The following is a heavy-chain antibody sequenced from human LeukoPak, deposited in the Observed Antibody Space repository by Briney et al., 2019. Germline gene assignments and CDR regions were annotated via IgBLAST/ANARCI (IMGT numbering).Heavy chain of an antibody. CDR2: SYSGGST. V-gene: IGHV3-66*01. CDR3: ARNGYSPSYFDY. J-gene: IGHJ4*02. Sequence: PGGSLRLSCEASGFTVISNYMSWVRQAPGKGLGWVSVSYSGGSTYYADSVKGRFTISRDNSKNTLYLQMNSLRADDTAVYYCARNGYSPSYFDYWGQGTLVTVSS. CDR1: GFTVISNY. D-gene: IGHD5-18*01.